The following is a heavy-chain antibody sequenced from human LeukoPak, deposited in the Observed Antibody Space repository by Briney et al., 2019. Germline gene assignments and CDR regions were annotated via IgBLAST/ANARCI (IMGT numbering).Heavy chain of an antibody. D-gene: IGHD6-19*01. CDR3: AREYSSGWFGDAFDI. J-gene: IGHJ3*02. Sequence: GGSLRLSCAASGFTFSSYAMSWVRQAPGKGLERVSAISGSGGSTYYADSVKGRFTISRDNSKNTLYLQMNSLRAEDTAVYYCAREYSSGWFGDAFDIWGQGTMVTVSS. CDR2: ISGSGGST. CDR1: GFTFSSYA. V-gene: IGHV3-23*01.